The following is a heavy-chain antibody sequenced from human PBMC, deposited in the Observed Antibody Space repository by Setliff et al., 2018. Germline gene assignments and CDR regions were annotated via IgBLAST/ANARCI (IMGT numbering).Heavy chain of an antibody. V-gene: IGHV1-69*08. CDR1: GGTFSIYT. Sequence: AASVKVSCKASGGTFSIYTISWVRQAPGQGLEWMGRIIPIFGTANYAQKFQGRVTITADKSTSTAYMKLSSLRSEDTAVYYCAISTIFGVVSPTPDAFDIWGQGTMVTVSS. D-gene: IGHD3-3*01. CDR3: AISTIFGVVSPTPDAFDI. J-gene: IGHJ3*02. CDR2: IIPIFGTA.